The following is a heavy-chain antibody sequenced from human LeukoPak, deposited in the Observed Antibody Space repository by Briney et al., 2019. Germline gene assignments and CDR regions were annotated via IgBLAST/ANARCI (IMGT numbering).Heavy chain of an antibody. CDR2: IYYSGST. V-gene: IGHV4-39*07. Sequence: SETLSLTCTVSGGSISSYYWGWIRQPPGKGLEWIGSIYYSGSTYYNPSLKSRVTISVDTSKNQFSLKLSSVTAADTAVYYCASEFDYYDSSGYYSFDYWGQGTLVTVSS. CDR1: GGSISSYY. J-gene: IGHJ4*02. CDR3: ASEFDYYDSSGYYSFDY. D-gene: IGHD3-22*01.